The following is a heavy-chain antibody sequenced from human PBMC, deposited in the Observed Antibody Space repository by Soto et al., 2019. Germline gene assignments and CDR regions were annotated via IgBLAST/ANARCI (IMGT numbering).Heavy chain of an antibody. V-gene: IGHV1-18*01. Sequence: ASVKVSCKTSGYTFSNYGLNWVRQAPGQPREWLVWISLYSDGTNYAQKFQGRVSMTTDTSTTTAYMELRSLRSDDTAVCYCARVVPGAEAWFGPWGQGTLVTVSS. J-gene: IGHJ5*02. D-gene: IGHD2-2*01. CDR1: GYTFSNYG. CDR2: ISLYSDGT. CDR3: ARVVPGAEAWFGP.